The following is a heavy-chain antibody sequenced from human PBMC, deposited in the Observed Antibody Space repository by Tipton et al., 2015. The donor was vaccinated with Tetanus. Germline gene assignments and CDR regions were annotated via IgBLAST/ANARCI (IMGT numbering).Heavy chain of an antibody. CDR3: ARGGTMDY. CDR1: GGTFTNYA. CDR2: INTDKGST. Sequence: VQLVQSGAEMKKPGSSVKVSCKASGGTFTNYALSWVRQAPGQGLEWVGWINTDKGSTNYAQNLQGRVIMTTDTSTLTAYMELRSLRSDDTAVYYCARGGTMDYWGQGTLVTVSA. V-gene: IGHV1-18*01. J-gene: IGHJ4*02. D-gene: IGHD1-1*01.